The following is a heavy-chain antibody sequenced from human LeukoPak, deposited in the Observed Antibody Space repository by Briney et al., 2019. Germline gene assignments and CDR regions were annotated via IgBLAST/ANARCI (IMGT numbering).Heavy chain of an antibody. J-gene: IGHJ6*02. Sequence: TSVKVSCKASGFTFTSSAVQWVRQARGQRLEWIGWIVVGSSDTNYAQQFQERVTITRDMSTYTAYMELTSLRSEDTAVYYCARTTPPYGMDVWGQGTTVTVSS. D-gene: IGHD1-7*01. CDR3: ARTTPPYGMDV. V-gene: IGHV1-58*01. CDR2: IVVGSSDT. CDR1: GFTFTSSA.